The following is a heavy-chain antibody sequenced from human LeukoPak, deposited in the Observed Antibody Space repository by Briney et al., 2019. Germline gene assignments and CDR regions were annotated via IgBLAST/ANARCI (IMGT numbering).Heavy chain of an antibody. Sequence: PGGSLRLSCAASGFPFGNYAMTWVRQAPGKGLEWVSGISSSGFSTYYADSVKGRFTTSRDNSKNTLYLQMDSLRAEDTAIYYCADFGSGSYCFDYWGQGTLVTVSS. D-gene: IGHD3-10*01. J-gene: IGHJ4*02. CDR1: GFPFGNYA. CDR2: ISSSGFST. V-gene: IGHV3-23*01. CDR3: ADFGSGSYCFDY.